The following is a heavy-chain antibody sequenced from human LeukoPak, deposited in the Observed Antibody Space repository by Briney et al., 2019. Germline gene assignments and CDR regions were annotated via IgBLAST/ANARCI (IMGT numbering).Heavy chain of an antibody. V-gene: IGHV1-18*01. Sequence: ASVKVSCKASGYTFTSYGISWVRQAPGQGLEWMGWISAYNGNTNYAQKFQGRVTMTRDTSTSTVYMELSSLRSEDTAVYYCARDPYEGDGLAFDIWGQGTMVTVSS. D-gene: IGHD3-16*01. CDR3: ARDPYEGDGLAFDI. J-gene: IGHJ3*02. CDR2: ISAYNGNT. CDR1: GYTFTSYG.